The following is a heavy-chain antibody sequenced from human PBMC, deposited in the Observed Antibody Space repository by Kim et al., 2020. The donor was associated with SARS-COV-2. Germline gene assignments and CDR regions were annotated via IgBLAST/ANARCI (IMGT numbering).Heavy chain of an antibody. V-gene: IGHV4-39*01. CDR1: GGSISSSSYY. Sequence: SETLSLTCTVSGGSISSSSYYWGWIRQPPGKGLEWIGSIYYSGSTYYNPSLKSRVTISVDTSKNQFSLKLSSVTAADTAVYYCARRSGYDLGYYYYGMDVWGQGTTVTVSS. CDR3: ARRSGYDLGYYYYGMDV. D-gene: IGHD5-12*01. CDR2: IYYSGST. J-gene: IGHJ6*02.